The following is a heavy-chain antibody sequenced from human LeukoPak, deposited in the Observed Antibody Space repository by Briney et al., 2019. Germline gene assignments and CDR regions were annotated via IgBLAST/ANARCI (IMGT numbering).Heavy chain of an antibody. CDR3: ARRSQWELRGSKRWFDP. V-gene: IGHV4-34*01. CDR1: GESFSGYY. D-gene: IGHD1-26*01. CDR2: INHSGST. Sequence: SETLSLTCAVYGESFSGYYWSWIRQPPGKGLEWIGEINHSGSTNYNPSLKSRVTISVDTSKNQFSLKLSSVTAADTAVYYCARRSQWELRGSKRWFDPWGQGTLVTVSS. J-gene: IGHJ5*02.